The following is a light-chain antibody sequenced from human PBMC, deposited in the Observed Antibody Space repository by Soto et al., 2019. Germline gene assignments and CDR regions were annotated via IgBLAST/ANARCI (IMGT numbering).Light chain of an antibody. Sequence: VVMPCPAAHSVPRLQLATLSCRASQSVSTNFAGYLQKPGQVPRLLIYGASTRATAVPARFTASGSGTEFTLSISSLQSDDFGVYYCHQYDTGPRTFGQGAKVGIK. CDR1: QSVSTN. V-gene: IGKV3-15*01. CDR2: GAS. J-gene: IGKJ1*01. CDR3: HQYDTGPRT.